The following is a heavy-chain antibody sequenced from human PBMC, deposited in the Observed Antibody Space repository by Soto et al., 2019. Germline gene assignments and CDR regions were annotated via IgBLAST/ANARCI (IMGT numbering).Heavy chain of an antibody. CDR2: INHSGST. J-gene: IGHJ6*02. V-gene: IGHV4-34*01. D-gene: IGHD4-17*01. CDR3: ARGYRNGTTVTGGGGPGYYGMDV. CDR1: GGSFSGYY. Sequence: SETLSLTCAVYGGSFSGYYWSWIRQPPGKGLEWIGEINHSGSTNYNPSLKSRVTISVDTSKNQFSLKLGSVTAADTAVYYCARGYRNGTTVTGGGGPGYYGMDVWGQGTTVTVSS.